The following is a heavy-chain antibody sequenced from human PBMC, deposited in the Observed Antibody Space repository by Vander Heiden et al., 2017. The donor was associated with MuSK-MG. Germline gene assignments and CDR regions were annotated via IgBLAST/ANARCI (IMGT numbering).Heavy chain of an antibody. CDR2: IRSKAYGGTT. Sequence: EVQLVESGGGLVQPGRSLRLSCTASGFTFGDYAMSWVRQAPGKGLEWVGFIRSKAYGGTTEYAASVKGRFTISRDDSKSIAYLKMNSLKTEDTAVYYCTRGDHSYWGQGTLVTVSS. V-gene: IGHV3-49*04. J-gene: IGHJ4*02. CDR1: GFTFGDYA. D-gene: IGHD2-21*02. CDR3: TRGDHSY.